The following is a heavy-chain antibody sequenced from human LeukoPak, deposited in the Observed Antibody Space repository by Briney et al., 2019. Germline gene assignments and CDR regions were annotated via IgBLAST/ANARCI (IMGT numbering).Heavy chain of an antibody. CDR2: INPNSGGT. CDR1: GYTFTGYY. V-gene: IGHV1-2*02. D-gene: IGHD6-19*01. J-gene: IGHJ5*02. Sequence: GASVKVSCKASGYTFTGYYMHWVRQAPGQGLEWMGWINPNSGGTNYAQKFQGRVTMTRDTSISTAYMELSRLRSDDTAVYYCARDSSSGWYDSDHWSQGTLVTVSS. CDR3: ARDSSSGWYDSDH.